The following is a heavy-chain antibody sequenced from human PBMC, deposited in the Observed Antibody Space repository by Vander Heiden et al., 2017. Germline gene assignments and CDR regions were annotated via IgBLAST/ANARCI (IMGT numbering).Heavy chain of an antibody. CDR2: INQDGGDK. CDR1: GFTFSNSW. CDR3: ARGHYGMDV. Sequence: EMQPVVSGGHLVKPGGPLSLSCAASGFTFSNSWLTWVRQAPGKGLEWVANINQDGGDKYYLDSVKGRFTISRDNAKNSLYLQMNSLRAADTAVYYCARGHYGMDVWGQGTMVTVSS. J-gene: IGHJ6*02. V-gene: IGHV3-7*01.